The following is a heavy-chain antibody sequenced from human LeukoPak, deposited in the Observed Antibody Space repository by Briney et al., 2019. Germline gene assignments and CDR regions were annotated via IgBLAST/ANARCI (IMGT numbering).Heavy chain of an antibody. CDR1: GGSVSSGSYY. Sequence: PSETLSLTCTVSGGSVSSGSYYWSWIRQPPGKGLEWIGYIYYGGNTNYNPSLKSRVTISGDTSKNQFSLKLSSVTAADTAVYYCARGADGYNPGYFDYWGQGTLVTVSS. J-gene: IGHJ4*02. V-gene: IGHV4-61*01. CDR3: ARGADGYNPGYFDY. CDR2: IYYGGNT. D-gene: IGHD5-24*01.